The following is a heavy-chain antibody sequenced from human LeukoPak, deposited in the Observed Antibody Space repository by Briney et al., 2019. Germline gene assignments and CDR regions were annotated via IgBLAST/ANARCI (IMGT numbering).Heavy chain of an antibody. V-gene: IGHV4-30-4*08. Sequence: PSQTLSLTCTVSGGSISSGDYYWSWIRQPPGKGLEWIGYIYYSGSTYYNPSLKSRVTISVDTSKNQFSLKLSSVTAADTAVYYCASPSGDCYGSSTSCYGGPWGQGTLVTVSS. J-gene: IGHJ5*02. CDR3: ASPSGDCYGSSTSCYGGP. CDR1: GGSISSGDYY. D-gene: IGHD2-2*01. CDR2: IYYSGST.